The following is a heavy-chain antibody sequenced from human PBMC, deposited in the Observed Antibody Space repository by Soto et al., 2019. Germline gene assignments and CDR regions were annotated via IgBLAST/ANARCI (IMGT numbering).Heavy chain of an antibody. D-gene: IGHD2-8*02. CDR1: GFSLSTSGVG. CDR2: IYWDDDK. CDR3: AHYFYLLVGDGFDF. J-gene: IGHJ3*01. Sequence: QITLKESGPTLVKPTQTLTLTCTFSGFSLSTSGVGVGWIRQPPGKALEWLALIYWDDDKRYSPSLKSRLTITTDNSYNHVVLIMTNMDHVDTATYYCAHYFYLLVGDGFDFWGQGTMVTVSS. V-gene: IGHV2-5*02.